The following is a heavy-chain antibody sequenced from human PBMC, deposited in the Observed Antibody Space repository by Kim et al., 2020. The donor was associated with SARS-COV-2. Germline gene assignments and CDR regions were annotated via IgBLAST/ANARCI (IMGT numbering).Heavy chain of an antibody. Sequence: GGTLRLSCAASGFTFSSYSMNWVRQAPGKGLERVSSISSNSSYIYYADSVKARFTISRDNAKNALYLQMNSLRAEDTAVYYCARAPPNPLYYDYVWGSPTPPVDYWGQGTLVTVSS. J-gene: IGHJ4*02. CDR1: GFTFSSYS. CDR2: ISSNSSYI. D-gene: IGHD3-16*01. V-gene: IGHV3-21*01. CDR3: ARAPPNPLYYDYVWGSPTPPVDY.